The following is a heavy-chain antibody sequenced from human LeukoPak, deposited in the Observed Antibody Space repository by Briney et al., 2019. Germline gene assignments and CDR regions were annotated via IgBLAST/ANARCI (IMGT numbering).Heavy chain of an antibody. D-gene: IGHD6-19*01. Sequence: GASVKVSCKASGYTFTSYGISWVRQAPGQGLDWMGWISVYNGNTNYAQKLQGRVTMTTDTSTSTAYMELRSLRSDDTAVYYCARDEYSSGWYENYYYYMDVWGKGTTVTVSS. CDR2: ISVYNGNT. J-gene: IGHJ6*03. CDR3: ARDEYSSGWYENYYYYMDV. CDR1: GYTFTSYG. V-gene: IGHV1-18*01.